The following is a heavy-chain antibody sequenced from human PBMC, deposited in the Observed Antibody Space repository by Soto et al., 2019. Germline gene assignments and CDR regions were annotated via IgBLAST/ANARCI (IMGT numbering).Heavy chain of an antibody. J-gene: IGHJ6*03. V-gene: IGHV5-51*01. D-gene: IGHD2-15*01. CDR1: GYRFTTYW. CDR2: IYPGDSDT. Sequence: EVQLVQSGAEVKKPGDSLKISCEGSGYRFTTYWIGWVRQMPGKGLEWMGIIYPGDSDTRYSPSFQGQVTISADKSISTAYLQWSSLKASDTAMYYCARHVCFGSCYGPGYYYYMDVWGKGTTVTVSS. CDR3: ARHVCFGSCYGPGYYYYMDV.